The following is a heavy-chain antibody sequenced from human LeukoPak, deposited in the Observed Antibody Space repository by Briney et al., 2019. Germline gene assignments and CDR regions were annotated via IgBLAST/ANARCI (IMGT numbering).Heavy chain of an antibody. CDR2: ISSRSSYI. CDR3: ARAVVVASNWFDP. J-gene: IGHJ5*02. Sequence: GGSLRLSCAASGFTFSSYSMNWVRQAPGKGLEWVSSISSRSSYIYYADSVKGRFTISRDNAKNSLYLQMNSLRAEDTAVYYCARAVVVASNWFDPWGQGTLVTVSS. CDR1: GFTFSSYS. D-gene: IGHD3-22*01. V-gene: IGHV3-21*01.